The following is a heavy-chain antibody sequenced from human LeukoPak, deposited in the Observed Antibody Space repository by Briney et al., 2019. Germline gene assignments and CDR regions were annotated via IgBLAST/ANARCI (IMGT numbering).Heavy chain of an antibody. D-gene: IGHD1-1*01. Sequence: GGSLRLSCAASGFTFSSYSMNWVRQAPGKGLEWVSSISSSSSYIYYADSVKGRFTISRDNSKNTLYLQMNSLRAEDTAVYYCARDHGYGLDYWGQGTLVTVSS. J-gene: IGHJ4*02. CDR1: GFTFSSYS. CDR2: ISSSSSYI. V-gene: IGHV3-21*04. CDR3: ARDHGYGLDY.